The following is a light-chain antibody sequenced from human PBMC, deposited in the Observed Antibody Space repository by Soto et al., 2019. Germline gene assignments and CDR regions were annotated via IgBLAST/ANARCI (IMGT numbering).Light chain of an antibody. V-gene: IGKV3-20*01. CDR3: QQYGSSPRVT. CDR1: QSVSSSY. J-gene: IGKJ4*01. Sequence: EIVLTQSPGTLSLSPGERATLSCRASQSVSSSYLAWYQQKPGQAPRLLIYGASSRATGIPDRFSGSGSGTDFPLNISRLEPEDCAGYYCQQYGSSPRVTFGGGTKVEIK. CDR2: GAS.